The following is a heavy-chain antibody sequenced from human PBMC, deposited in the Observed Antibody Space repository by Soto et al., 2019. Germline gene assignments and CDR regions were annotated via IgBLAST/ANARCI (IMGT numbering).Heavy chain of an antibody. CDR1: GFTFSNYW. Sequence: EVQLVESGGGLVQPGGSLRLSCVASGFTFSNYWMTWVRQAPGKGLEWVATIEQDGSEKYYVDSLKGRFTISRDNARNSLHLQMNSLRAEDTAFYYCASDWRSSRWYKSPSDSWGQGTLVTVSS. CDR2: IEQDGSEK. D-gene: IGHD6-13*01. J-gene: IGHJ5*02. CDR3: ASDWRSSRWYKSPSDS. V-gene: IGHV3-7*05.